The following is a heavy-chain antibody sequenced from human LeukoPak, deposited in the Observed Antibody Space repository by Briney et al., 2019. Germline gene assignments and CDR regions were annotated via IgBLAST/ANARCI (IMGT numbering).Heavy chain of an antibody. V-gene: IGHV4-59*01. CDR2: IYYSGST. CDR3: ARGYDFWSGLFDY. J-gene: IGHJ4*02. D-gene: IGHD3-3*01. Sequence: PSETLSLTCTVSGGSISSYYRSWIRQPPGKGLEWIGYIYYSGSTNYNPSLKSRVTISVDTSKNQFSLKLSSVTAADTAVYYCARGYDFWSGLFDYWGQGTLVTVSS. CDR1: GGSISSYY.